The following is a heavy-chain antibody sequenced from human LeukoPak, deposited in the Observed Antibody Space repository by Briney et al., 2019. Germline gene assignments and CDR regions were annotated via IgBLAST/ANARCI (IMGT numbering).Heavy chain of an antibody. CDR3: TQSNY. V-gene: IGHV3-73*01. CDR1: GFTLSGSP. Sequence: GGSLRLSCAASGFTLSGSPILWVRQASGKGLEWVGRIRSKADNYATAYAASVQGRCTISRDDSKSTAYLQLNSLKTEDTAVYYCTQSNYWGQGALVTVSS. CDR2: IRSKADNYAT. J-gene: IGHJ4*02.